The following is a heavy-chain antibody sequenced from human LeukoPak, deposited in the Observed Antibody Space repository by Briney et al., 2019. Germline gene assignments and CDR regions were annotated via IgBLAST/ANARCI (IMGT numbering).Heavy chain of an antibody. V-gene: IGHV3-53*01. CDR3: ARDSGRFDVFDI. J-gene: IGHJ3*02. D-gene: IGHD3-10*01. CDR1: GFTVSTNY. CDR2: IYSDGRP. Sequence: GGSLRLSCAASGFTVSTNYMSWVRQAPGKGLEWVSVIYSDGRPYYADSVKGRFTISRDNSKNTLYLQMNSLRAEDTAVYYCARDSGRFDVFDIWGQGTMVTVSS.